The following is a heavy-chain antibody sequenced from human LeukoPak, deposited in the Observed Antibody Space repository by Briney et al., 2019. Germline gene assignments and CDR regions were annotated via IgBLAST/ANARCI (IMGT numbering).Heavy chain of an antibody. CDR2: TSSSSSYI. D-gene: IGHD3-9*01. J-gene: IGHJ4*02. V-gene: IGHV3-21*01. CDR3: ASLPRGYDILTGYYMGVDY. Sequence: GGSLRLSCAASGFTFSSYSMNWVRQAPGKGLEWVSSTSSSSSYIYYADSVKGRFTISRDNAKNSLYLQMNSLRAEDTAVYYCASLPRGYDILTGYYMGVDYWGQGTLVTVSS. CDR1: GFTFSSYS.